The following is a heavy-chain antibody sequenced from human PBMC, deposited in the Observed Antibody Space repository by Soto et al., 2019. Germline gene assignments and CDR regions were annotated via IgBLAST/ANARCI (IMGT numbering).Heavy chain of an antibody. CDR3: ARGEGRGVVSAYPPRTISGVDI. CDR2: INHSGST. D-gene: IGHD3-10*01. Sequence: SGTLSLTCAVYGGSFSGYYWSWIRQPPGKGLEWIGEINHSGSTNYNPSLKSRVTISVDTSKNQFSLKLSSVTAADTAVYYCARGEGRGVVSAYPPRTISGVDI. V-gene: IGHV4-34*01. CDR1: GGSFSGYY. J-gene: IGHJ3*02.